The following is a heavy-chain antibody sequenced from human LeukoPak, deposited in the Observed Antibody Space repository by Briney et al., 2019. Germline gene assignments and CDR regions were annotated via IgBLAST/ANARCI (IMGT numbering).Heavy chain of an antibody. CDR1: GGTFSSYA. J-gene: IGHJ3*02. V-gene: IGHV1-18*01. CDR3: ARVAELLRDAFDI. D-gene: IGHD2-15*01. Sequence: ASVKVSCKASGGTFSSYAISWVRQAPGQGLEWMGWISAYNGNTNYAQKLQGRVTMTTDTSTSTAYMELRSLRSDDTAVYYCARVAELLRDAFDIWGQGTMVTVSS. CDR2: ISAYNGNT.